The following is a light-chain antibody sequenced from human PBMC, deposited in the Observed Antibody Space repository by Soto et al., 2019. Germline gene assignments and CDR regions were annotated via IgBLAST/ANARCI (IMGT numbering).Light chain of an antibody. CDR3: QQYNNWRT. V-gene: IGKV3-15*01. CDR2: RAS. J-gene: IGKJ1*01. CDR1: QSVSSD. Sequence: EIVMTQSPATLSVSPGERATLSCRASQSVSSDLAWYQQKPGQAPRLLIHRASTRATGVPARFSGSGSGTEFTLTISSLQSEDFAVYYCQQYNNWRTFGQGTKVDI.